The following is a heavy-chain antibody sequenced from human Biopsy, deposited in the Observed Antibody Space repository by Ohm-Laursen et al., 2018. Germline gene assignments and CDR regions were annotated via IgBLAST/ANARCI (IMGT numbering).Heavy chain of an antibody. CDR1: GFSFSDYH. CDR2: ISGGGTI. Sequence: SLRLSCTASGFSFSDYHMSWNRQAPGRGLEWVSYISGGGTIYYGDSMKGRVTISRDNAKNSLYLQMHSLRAEDTAVYYCARDTRWSPYSMDVWGQGTTVTVSS. J-gene: IGHJ6*02. V-gene: IGHV3-11*01. CDR3: ARDTRWSPYSMDV. D-gene: IGHD4-23*01.